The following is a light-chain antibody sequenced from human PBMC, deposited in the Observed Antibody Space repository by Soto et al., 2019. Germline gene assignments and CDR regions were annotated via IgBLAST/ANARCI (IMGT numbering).Light chain of an antibody. J-gene: IGLJ3*02. Sequence: QSVLTQPPSASGTPGQRVTISCSGSSSNIGSNFVYWYQHLPGTAPKLLIYGNTNRPSGVPDRFSGSKSGTSASLAITGLQAEDEADYYCQSYDSSLSGSVFGGGTKLTVL. CDR2: GNT. CDR1: SSNIGSNF. CDR3: QSYDSSLSGSV. V-gene: IGLV1-40*01.